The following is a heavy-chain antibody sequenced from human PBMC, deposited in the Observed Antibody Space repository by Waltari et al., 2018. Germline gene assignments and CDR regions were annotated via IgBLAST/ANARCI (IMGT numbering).Heavy chain of an antibody. CDR2: LYHCGST. V-gene: IGHV4-4*02. CDR3: AGDLAIPGYWYVDL. Sequence: QVQLQESGSGLEKPSRTLDLPCAVSGGSISISHWSSWVCQPPGKGLEWIGELYHCGSTNYNPSLKSRGTITVDNYKKQVSLQLSSVTGADTAVYYCAGDLAIPGYWYVDLWGRGTLVTVSS. CDR1: GGSISISHW. D-gene: IGHD2-21*01. J-gene: IGHJ2*01.